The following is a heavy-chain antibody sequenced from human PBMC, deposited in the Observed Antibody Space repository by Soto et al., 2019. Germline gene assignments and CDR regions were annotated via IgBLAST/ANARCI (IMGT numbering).Heavy chain of an antibody. Sequence: GGSLRLSCAASGFTFSSYAMHWVRQAPGKGLEWVAVISYDGSNKYYADSVKGRFTISRDNSKNTLYLQMNSLRAEDTAVYYCARVQSYYDFWSGPFNYWGQGTLVTVS. J-gene: IGHJ4*02. CDR3: ARVQSYYDFWSGPFNY. V-gene: IGHV3-30-3*01. CDR1: GFTFSSYA. CDR2: ISYDGSNK. D-gene: IGHD3-3*01.